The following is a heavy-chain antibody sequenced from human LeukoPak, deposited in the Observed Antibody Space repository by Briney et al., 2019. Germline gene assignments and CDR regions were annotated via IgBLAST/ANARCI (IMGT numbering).Heavy chain of an antibody. D-gene: IGHD2-15*01. V-gene: IGHV3-48*02. Sequence: GGSLRLSCAASGFTFSTYGINWVRQAPGKGRKWVSYISSGSDSIHYADSLKGRFTVSRDNAKNSLFLQMNSLRDEDTAVYYCARAEALLPYLYWGQGTLVTVSS. CDR1: GFTFSTYG. CDR2: ISSGSDSI. CDR3: ARAEALLPYLY. J-gene: IGHJ4*02.